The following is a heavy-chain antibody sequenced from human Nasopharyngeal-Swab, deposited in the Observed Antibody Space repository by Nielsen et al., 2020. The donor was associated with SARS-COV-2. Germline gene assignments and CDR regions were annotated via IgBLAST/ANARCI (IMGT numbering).Heavy chain of an antibody. Sequence: ASVKVSCKASGFTFTSSAVQWVRQAPGQGLEWMGIINPSGGSTSYAQKFQGRVTMTRDTSTSTVYMELSSLRSEDTAVYYCARDRVNTVTTVEPPFWKGYYYYGMDVWGQGTTVTVSS. V-gene: IGHV1-46*01. CDR3: ARDRVNTVTTVEPPFWKGYYYYGMDV. CDR2: INPSGGST. J-gene: IGHJ6*02. D-gene: IGHD4-17*01. CDR1: GFTFTSSA.